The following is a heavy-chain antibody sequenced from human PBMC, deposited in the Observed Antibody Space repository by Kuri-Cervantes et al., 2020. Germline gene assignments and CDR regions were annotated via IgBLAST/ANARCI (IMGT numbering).Heavy chain of an antibody. Sequence: GESLKISCEASGFTFSSYSMNWVRQAPGKGLEWVSIISTGSGFIKYADSVKGRFTISRDNAKNSLFLQMNSLRAEDTAVYYCASYTNFWGSYTEYWGQGTLVTVSS. D-gene: IGHD3-16*01. CDR3: ASYTNFWGSYTEY. J-gene: IGHJ4*02. V-gene: IGHV3-21*01. CDR2: ISTGSGFI. CDR1: GFTFSSYS.